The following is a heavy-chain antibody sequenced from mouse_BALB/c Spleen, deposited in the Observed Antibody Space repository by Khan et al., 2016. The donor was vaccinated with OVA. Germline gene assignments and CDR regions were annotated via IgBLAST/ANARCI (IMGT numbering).Heavy chain of an antibody. CDR1: GYTFTSYW. CDR3: GGCSRLCYGSIGDAVDY. Sequence: QVQLQQSGAELAKPGASVKMSCKASGYTFTSYWMHWVKQRPGQGLEWIGYINPSTAYSEYNQKFKDQATLTADNSSSTDYMQLSSLTSEDSAVSYSGGCSRLCYGSIGDAVDYWVQVTSVPVSS. CDR2: INPSTAYS. V-gene: IGHV1-7*01. J-gene: IGHJ4*01. D-gene: IGHD1-1*01.